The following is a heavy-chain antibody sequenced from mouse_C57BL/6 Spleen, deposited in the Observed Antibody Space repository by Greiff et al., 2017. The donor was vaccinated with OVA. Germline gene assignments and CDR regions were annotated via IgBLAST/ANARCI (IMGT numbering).Heavy chain of an antibody. J-gene: IGHJ1*03. D-gene: IGHD1-1*01. Sequence: DVHLVESGGGLVQPGGSMKLSCVASGFTFSNYWMNWVRQSPEKGLEWVAQIRLKSDNYATHYAESVKGRFTISRDDSKSSVYLQMNNLRAEDTGIYYCTATVVDWYFDVWGTGTTVTVSS. CDR2: IRLKSDNYAT. V-gene: IGHV6-3*01. CDR1: GFTFSNYW. CDR3: TATVVDWYFDV.